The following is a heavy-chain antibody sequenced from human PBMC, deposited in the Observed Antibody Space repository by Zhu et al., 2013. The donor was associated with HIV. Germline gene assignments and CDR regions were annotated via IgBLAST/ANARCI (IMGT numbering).Heavy chain of an antibody. CDR3: ARGTPEGYNWRYFEY. J-gene: IGHJ4*02. CDR2: MNPNSGNT. V-gene: IGHV1-8*01. Sequence: QVQLVQSGAEVKKPGASVKVSCKASGYTFSSFDINWVRQATGQGLEWMGWMNPNSGNTGYAQKFQGRVTMTRNTSISTAYMELSSLTSEDTAVYYCARGTPEGYNWRYFEYVGPGNPGHRLL. CDR1: GYTFSSFD. D-gene: IGHD1-1*01.